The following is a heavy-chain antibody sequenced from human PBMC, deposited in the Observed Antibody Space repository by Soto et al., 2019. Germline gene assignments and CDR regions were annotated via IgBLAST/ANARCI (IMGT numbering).Heavy chain of an antibody. V-gene: IGHV3-9*01. CDR1: GFTFDDYG. CDR2: ITWNSGSI. CDR3: AKGDAETGQIFGVVINDAFDI. Sequence: GGSLRLSCAASGFTFDDYGMHWVRQAPGKGLEWVSGITWNSGSIGYADSVKGRFSISRDNAKNSLYLQMNSLRAEDTALYYCAKGDAETGQIFGVVINDAFDIWGQGTMVTVSS. J-gene: IGHJ3*02. D-gene: IGHD3-3*01.